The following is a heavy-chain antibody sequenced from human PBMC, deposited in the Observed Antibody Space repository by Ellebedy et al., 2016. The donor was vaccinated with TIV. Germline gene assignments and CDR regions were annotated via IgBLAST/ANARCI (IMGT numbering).Heavy chain of an antibody. J-gene: IGHJ3*01. CDR3: VSSVSVDAFDL. CDR1: GGSLSDNY. V-gene: IGHV4-59*01. D-gene: IGHD3-10*01. Sequence: SETLSLTCAVSGGSLSDNYWTWIRQPPGKGLEWIGYLYYTGSTNYNPSLKSRVTISVNPPRNQFSLKLNSVTAADTAVYYCVSSVSVDAFDLWGQGTMVTVSS. CDR2: LYYTGST.